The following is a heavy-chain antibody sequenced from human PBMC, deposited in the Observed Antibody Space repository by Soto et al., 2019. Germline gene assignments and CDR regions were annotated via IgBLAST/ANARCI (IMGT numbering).Heavy chain of an antibody. D-gene: IGHD3-9*01. Sequence: ASVKVSCKASGGTFSSYAISWVRQAPGQGLEWMGGIIPIFGAANYAQKFQGRVTITADESTSTAYMELSSLRSEDTAVYYCARDRNYDILTGYYEAYYYGMDVWGQGTTVTVSS. CDR1: GGTFSSYA. V-gene: IGHV1-69*13. CDR3: ARDRNYDILTGYYEAYYYGMDV. J-gene: IGHJ6*02. CDR2: IIPIFGAA.